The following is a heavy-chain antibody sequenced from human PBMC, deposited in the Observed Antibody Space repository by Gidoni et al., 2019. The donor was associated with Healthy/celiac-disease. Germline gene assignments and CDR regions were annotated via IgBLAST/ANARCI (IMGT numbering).Heavy chain of an antibody. V-gene: IGHV3-74*01. CDR3: ACGNSGGDAFDI. J-gene: IGHJ3*02. CDR2: INSDGSST. Sequence: EVQLVESGGGLVQPGGSLRLACAASGFTFSSYWMHWVRRAPGKGLVWVSRINSDGSSTSYADSVKGRFTISRDNAKNTLYLQMNSLRAEDTAVYYCACGNSGGDAFDIWGQGTMVTVSS. D-gene: IGHD2-21*02. CDR1: GFTFSSYW.